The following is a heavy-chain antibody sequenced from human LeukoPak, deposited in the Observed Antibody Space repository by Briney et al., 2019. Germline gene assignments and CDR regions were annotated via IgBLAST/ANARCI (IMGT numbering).Heavy chain of an antibody. D-gene: IGHD6-19*01. CDR3: ARELPVAGTGYYDL. Sequence: ASVKVSCKASGGTFSSYAISWVRQAPGQGLEWMGRIIPILGIANYAQKFQGRVTITADKSTSTAYMELSSLRSEDTAVYYCARELPVAGTGYYDLWGRGTLVTVSS. V-gene: IGHV1-69*04. J-gene: IGHJ2*01. CDR1: GGTFSSYA. CDR2: IIPILGIA.